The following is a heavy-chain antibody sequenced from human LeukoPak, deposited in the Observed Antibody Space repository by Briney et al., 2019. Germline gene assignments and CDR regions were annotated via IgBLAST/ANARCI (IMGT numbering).Heavy chain of an antibody. D-gene: IGHD3-22*01. Sequence: PGGSLRLSCAASGFTFSSYGMHWVRQAPGKGLEWVAVIWYDGSNKYYADSVKGRFTISRDNSKNTLYLKMNSLRAEDTAVYYCARVQDDSSEGGYFDYWGQGTLVTVSS. V-gene: IGHV3-33*01. CDR3: ARVQDDSSEGGYFDY. J-gene: IGHJ4*02. CDR1: GFTFSSYG. CDR2: IWYDGSNK.